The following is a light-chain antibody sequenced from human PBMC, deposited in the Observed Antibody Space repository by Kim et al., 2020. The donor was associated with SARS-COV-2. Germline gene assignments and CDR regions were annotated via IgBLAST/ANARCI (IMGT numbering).Light chain of an antibody. Sequence: DIQMTQSPSTLSASVGDRVTITCRASQSFSSWLAWYQQKPGKVPKLLIYKTSILESGVPSRFSGSGSGTEFTLTISSLQPDDFATYYCQQYNNFPRTVGQGTRLEIK. CDR2: KTS. CDR3: QQYNNFPRT. CDR1: QSFSSW. J-gene: IGKJ5*01. V-gene: IGKV1-5*03.